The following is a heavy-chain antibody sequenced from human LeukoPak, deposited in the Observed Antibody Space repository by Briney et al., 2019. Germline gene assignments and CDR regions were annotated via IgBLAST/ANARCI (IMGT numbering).Heavy chain of an antibody. V-gene: IGHV7-4-1*02. CDR2: INTNTGNP. CDR3: ARGNRFYGLDI. Sequence: ASVKVSCKASGYGFTSYAMNWVRQVPGQGLECMGWINTNTGNPTYAQGFTGRFVFSLDTSVSTAFLQINSLKAEDTAVYYCARGNRFYGLDIWGQGTMVTVSS. CDR1: GYGFTSYA. D-gene: IGHD4-17*01. J-gene: IGHJ3*02.